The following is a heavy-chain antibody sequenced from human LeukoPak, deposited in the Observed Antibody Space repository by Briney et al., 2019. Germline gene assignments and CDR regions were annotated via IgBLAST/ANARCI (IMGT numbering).Heavy chain of an antibody. CDR1: GYNFTTYW. V-gene: IGHV5-51*01. J-gene: IGHJ6*03. CDR3: ARHVAARPFYFYYYMDV. CDR2: IYPGDSDT. D-gene: IGHD6-6*01. Sequence: GESLKISCKGSGYNFTTYWIGWVRQMPGKGLEWMGIIYPGDSDTKYSPSFRGQVTISADKSISTAYLQWSSLKASDTAMYYCARHVAARPFYFYYYMDVWGKGTTVTVSS.